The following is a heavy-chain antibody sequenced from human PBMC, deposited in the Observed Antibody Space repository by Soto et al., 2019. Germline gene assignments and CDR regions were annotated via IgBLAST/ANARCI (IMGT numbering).Heavy chain of an antibody. Sequence: SVEVSFKDSCGTFSSYASSWVRQAPVQGLEWMGGIIPIFGTANYAQKFQGRVTITADKSTSTAYMELSSPRSEDTAVYYCARAIAAARPISYYFDYWGQGTLVTVSS. CDR2: IIPIFGTA. CDR3: ARAIAAARPISYYFDY. V-gene: IGHV1-69*06. J-gene: IGHJ4*02. CDR1: CGTFSSYA. D-gene: IGHD6-6*01.